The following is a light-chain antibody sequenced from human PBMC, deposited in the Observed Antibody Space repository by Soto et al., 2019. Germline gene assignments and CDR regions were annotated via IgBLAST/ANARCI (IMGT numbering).Light chain of an antibody. V-gene: IGLV2-23*01. CDR1: SSDVGSYNL. J-gene: IGLJ1*01. CDR2: EGS. Sequence: LTQPASVSGSPGQSITISCAGTSSDVGSYNLVSWYQNHPGKAPKLMIYEGSKRPSGVSNRFSGSKSGNTASLTISGLQAADEADYFCFSYAGSSTYVFGTGTKVTVL. CDR3: FSYAGSSTYV.